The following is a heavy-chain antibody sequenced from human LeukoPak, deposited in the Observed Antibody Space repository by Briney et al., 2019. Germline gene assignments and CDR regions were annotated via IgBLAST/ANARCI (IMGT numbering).Heavy chain of an antibody. J-gene: IGHJ6*03. CDR1: GYSFSSYY. CDR3: ARATPGYYYYYMDV. Sequence: GESLKISCQASGYSFSSYYIGWVRQMPGKGLEWMGIIYPGDSDTRYSPSFQGQVTISADKSISTAYLQWSSLKASDTAMYYCARATPGYYYYYMDVWGKGTTVTVSS. V-gene: IGHV5-51*01. CDR2: IYPGDSDT. D-gene: IGHD2-15*01.